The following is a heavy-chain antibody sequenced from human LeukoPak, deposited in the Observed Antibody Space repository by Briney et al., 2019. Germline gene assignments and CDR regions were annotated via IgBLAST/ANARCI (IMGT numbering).Heavy chain of an antibody. CDR1: GFTFSDYY. J-gene: IGHJ4*02. V-gene: IGHV3-11*01. Sequence: GGSLRLSCAASGFTFSDYYMTWIRQAPGKGLEWIAYITSSGSTTSHADSVKGRFTISRDNAKNSLYLQMNSLRAEDTAVYYCARELHSSGWYEDYWGQGTLVTVSS. D-gene: IGHD6-19*01. CDR3: ARELHSSGWYEDY. CDR2: ITSSGSTT.